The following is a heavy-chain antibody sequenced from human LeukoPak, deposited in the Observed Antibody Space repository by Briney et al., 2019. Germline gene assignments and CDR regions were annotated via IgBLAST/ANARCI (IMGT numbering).Heavy chain of an antibody. V-gene: IGHV4-39*01. D-gene: IGHD2-8*01. CDR3: ARTAANGPIDY. J-gene: IGHJ4*02. Sequence: PSETLSLTCTVSGGSISNSGYYWAWIRQPPGKGLEWIAHIFYSGTSYYSPSLKSRVTISLDTSKNQFSLKLSAETAADTAVYYCARTAANGPIDYWGQGTLVTVSS. CDR1: GGSISNSGYY. CDR2: IFYSGTS.